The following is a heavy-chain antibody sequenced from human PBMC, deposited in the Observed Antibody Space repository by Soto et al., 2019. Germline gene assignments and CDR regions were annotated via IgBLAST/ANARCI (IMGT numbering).Heavy chain of an antibody. CDR3: ARSLRGVIIDFDS. J-gene: IGHJ4*02. CDR2: ISGTTDNT. D-gene: IGHD3-10*01. Sequence: GGSLRLSCAASGFTFSSNAMSWVRQAPGKGLEWVSAISGTTDNTYYADSVKGRFTISRDNSKNTLYLQMNSLRAEDTALYYCARSLRGVIIDFDSWGLGTLVTVSS. CDR1: GFTFSSNA. V-gene: IGHV3-23*01.